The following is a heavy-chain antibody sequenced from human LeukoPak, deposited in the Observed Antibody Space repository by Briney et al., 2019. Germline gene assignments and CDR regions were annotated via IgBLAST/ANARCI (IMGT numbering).Heavy chain of an antibody. V-gene: IGHV1-2*02. CDR2: INPNSGGA. CDR3: ARGVGSSWFDP. Sequence: ASVKVSCKASGYTFTNYYLHWVRQAPGQGLEWMGWINPNSGGANFALNFQGRVTMTRATSISTAYMELSRLTSDDTAVYYCARGVGSSWFDPWGQGTLVTVSS. CDR1: GYTFTNYY. D-gene: IGHD6-13*01. J-gene: IGHJ5*02.